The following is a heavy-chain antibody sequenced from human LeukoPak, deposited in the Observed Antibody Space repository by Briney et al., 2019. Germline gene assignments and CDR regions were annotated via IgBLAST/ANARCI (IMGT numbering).Heavy chain of an antibody. V-gene: IGHV5-51*01. CDR2: IYPGDSDT. Sequence: GESLKISCKGSGYSFTSYWIGWVRQMPGKGVEWMGIIYPGDSDTRYSLSFQGQVTISADKSISTAYLQWSSLKASDTAMYYCARSAMVTGELYYFDYWGQGTLVTVSS. CDR1: GYSFTSYW. D-gene: IGHD5-18*01. J-gene: IGHJ4*02. CDR3: ARSAMVTGELYYFDY.